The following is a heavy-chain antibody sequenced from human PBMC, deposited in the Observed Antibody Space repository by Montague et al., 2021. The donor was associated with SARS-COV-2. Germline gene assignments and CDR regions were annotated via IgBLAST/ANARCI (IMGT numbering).Heavy chain of an antibody. CDR3: ARAGTHYDDLTGHYKGNDAFHI. Sequence: SQTLFLTCTVSGGSISYYYWNWIRRPPGKGLEWIGFIYYSGSTEYNPSLKSRVTISLDTSKKQLSLKVTSVTAADTAVYYCARAGTHYDDLTGHYKGNDAFHIWGQGTMVAVSS. J-gene: IGHJ3*02. V-gene: IGHV4-59*01. CDR2: IYYSGST. CDR1: GGSISYYY. D-gene: IGHD3-9*01.